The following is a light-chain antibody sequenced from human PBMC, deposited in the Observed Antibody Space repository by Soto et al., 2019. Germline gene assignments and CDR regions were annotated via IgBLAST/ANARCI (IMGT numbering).Light chain of an antibody. CDR3: QQRSNWPPMYT. V-gene: IGKV3-11*01. CDR1: QSVISY. Sequence: EIVLTQSPATLSLSPGERATLSCRASQSVISYLAWYQQKPGQAPRLLLYDASNRATGIPARCSGSGSGTDFTLTISSLEPEDFAVYYCQQRSNWPPMYTLGQGTKLEIK. J-gene: IGKJ2*01. CDR2: DAS.